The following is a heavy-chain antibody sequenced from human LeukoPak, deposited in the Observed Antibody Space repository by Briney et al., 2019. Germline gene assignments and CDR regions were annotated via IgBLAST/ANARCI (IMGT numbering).Heavy chain of an antibody. CDR1: GYSFTSYW. J-gene: IGHJ4*02. Sequence: GESLKISCKGSGYSFTSYWIGWVRQMPGKGLDWMGIIYPGDSDTRYSPSFQGQVTFSADKSINTAYLQWSSLKASDTAMYYCARLANTAFDYWGQGTLVTVSS. CDR3: ARLANTAFDY. CDR2: IYPGDSDT. V-gene: IGHV5-51*01. D-gene: IGHD4/OR15-4a*01.